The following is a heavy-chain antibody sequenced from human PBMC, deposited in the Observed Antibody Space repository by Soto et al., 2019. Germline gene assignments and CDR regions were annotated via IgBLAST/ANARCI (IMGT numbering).Heavy chain of an antibody. CDR3: ARLMGGQWLVTTEVNFDC. CDR2: IYPCDSDT. Sequence: PVESLKISCKGSGYSFTSHWIGWVRQMPWKGLEWMGIIYPCDSDTRYSPSFQGQVTISADKSISTAYLQWSSLKASDTAMYYCARLMGGQWLVTTEVNFDCWGDGTLVHVSP. CDR1: GYSFTSHW. V-gene: IGHV5-51*01. D-gene: IGHD6-19*01. J-gene: IGHJ4*01.